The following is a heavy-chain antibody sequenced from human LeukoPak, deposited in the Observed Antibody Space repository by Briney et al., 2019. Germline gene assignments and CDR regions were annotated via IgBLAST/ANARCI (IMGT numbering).Heavy chain of an antibody. D-gene: IGHD2-15*01. CDR3: ARVPCSGGSCYSYFDY. V-gene: IGHV4-4*07. J-gene: IGHJ4*02. Sequence: SETLSLTCTVSGGSISSYYWSWIRQPAGKGLEWIGRIYTSGSTNYNPSLKSRVTMSVDTSKNQFSLKLSSVTAADTAVYYCARVPCSGGSCYSYFDYWGQGTLVTVSS. CDR1: GGSISSYY. CDR2: IYTSGST.